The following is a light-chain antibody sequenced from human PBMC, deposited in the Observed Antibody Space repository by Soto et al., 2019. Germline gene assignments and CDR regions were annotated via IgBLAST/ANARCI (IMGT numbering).Light chain of an antibody. J-gene: IGKJ4*01. V-gene: IGKV3-11*01. Sequence: EIVLTQSPATLSLSPGDRANLSCRASQSVAGYLAWYQQKTGQPPRLLIYDASNRATGIPVRFRGSGSGTDFTLTSTSLEPEDFAVYYCQQSRDWPLLTFGGGTRVEI. CDR2: DAS. CDR1: QSVAGY. CDR3: QQSRDWPLLT.